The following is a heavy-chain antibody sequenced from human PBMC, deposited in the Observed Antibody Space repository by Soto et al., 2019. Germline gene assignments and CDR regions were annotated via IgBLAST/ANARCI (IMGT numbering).Heavy chain of an antibody. J-gene: IGHJ6*03. CDR3: ARRDYGSRWPNVYMDV. CDR1: GFTFSNYE. CDR2: ISNNGAHT. D-gene: IGHD6-13*01. Sequence: EAQLVESGGGLVQPGGSLRLSCAASGFTFSNYEMHWVRQAPGKGLEYVSGISNNGAHTDYAKSVKGRFTISRDNSENTLYLQMGGLRDEDMAGYYCARRDYGSRWPNVYMDVWGKGTTVTVSS. V-gene: IGHV3-64*01.